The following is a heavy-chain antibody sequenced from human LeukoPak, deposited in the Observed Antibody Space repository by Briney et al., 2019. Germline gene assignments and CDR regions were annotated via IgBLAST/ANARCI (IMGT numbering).Heavy chain of an antibody. CDR3: ARGRYYFASTSCHDHDAFDI. D-gene: IGHD2-2*01. CDR2: IIPIFGTA. J-gene: IGHJ3*02. CDR1: GGTFSSYA. V-gene: IGHV1-69*05. Sequence: SVKVSCKASGGTFSSYAISWVPQAPGQGLEWMGGIIPIFGTANYAQKFQGRVTITTDESTSTAYMELSSLRSEDTAVYYCARGRYYFASTSCHDHDAFDIWGQGTMVTVSS.